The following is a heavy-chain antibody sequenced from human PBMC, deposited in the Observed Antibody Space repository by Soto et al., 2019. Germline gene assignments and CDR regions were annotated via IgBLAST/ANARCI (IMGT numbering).Heavy chain of an antibody. CDR2: ISAYNGNT. CDR3: ARDWEGGSGSYYSTFDY. V-gene: IGHV1-18*01. CDR1: GYTFTSYG. J-gene: IGHJ4*02. Sequence: QVPLVQSGAEVKKPGASVKVSCKASGYTFTSYGISWVRQAPGQGLEWMGWISAYNGNTNYAQKLQGRVTMTTDTSTSTAYMVLRSLRSDDTAVYYCARDWEGGSGSYYSTFDYWGQGTLVTVSS. D-gene: IGHD3-10*01.